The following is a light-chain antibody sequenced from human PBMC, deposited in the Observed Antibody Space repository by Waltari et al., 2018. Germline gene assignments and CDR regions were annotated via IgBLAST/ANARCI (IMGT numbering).Light chain of an antibody. Sequence: EIVLKQSPGTLSLSPGERAPLSCWASQSVGGSLAWYQQKPGQSPRLLIYGASSRATGIPDRFSGSGSGTVFSLSISRLEPEDFAVYYCQHYVRLPVTFGQGTKVEIK. CDR1: QSVGGS. CDR3: QHYVRLPVT. V-gene: IGKV3-20*01. J-gene: IGKJ1*01. CDR2: GAS.